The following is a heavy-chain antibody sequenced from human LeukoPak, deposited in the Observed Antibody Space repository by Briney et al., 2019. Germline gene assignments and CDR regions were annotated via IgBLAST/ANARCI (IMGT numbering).Heavy chain of an antibody. CDR2: ISAYNGNT. J-gene: IGHJ3*02. D-gene: IGHD2/OR15-2a*01. V-gene: IGHV1-18*01. CDR1: GYTFTSYG. Sequence: ASVKVSCKASGYTFTSYGISWVRQAPGQGLEWMGWISAYNGNTNYAQKLQGRVTMTTDTSTSTAYMELRSLRSDDTAVYYCARDVVKGRDRILSIPNAFDIWGQGTMVTVSS. CDR3: ARDVVKGRDRILSIPNAFDI.